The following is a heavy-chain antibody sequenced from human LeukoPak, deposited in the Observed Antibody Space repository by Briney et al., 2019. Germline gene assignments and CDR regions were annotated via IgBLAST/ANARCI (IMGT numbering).Heavy chain of an antibody. CDR3: AKDPESVHSGSYGY. CDR1: GFTFDDYA. D-gene: IGHD1-26*01. J-gene: IGHJ4*02. V-gene: IGHV3-9*01. CDR2: ISWNSGSI. Sequence: GGSLRLSCAASGFTFDDYAMHWVRQAPGKGLEWVSGISWNSGSIGYADSVKGRFTISRDNSKNTLYLQMNSLRAEDTAVYYCAKDPESVHSGSYGYWGQGTLVTVSS.